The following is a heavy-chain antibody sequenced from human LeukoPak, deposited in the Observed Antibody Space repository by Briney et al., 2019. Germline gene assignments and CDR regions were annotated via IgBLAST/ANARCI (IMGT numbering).Heavy chain of an antibody. J-gene: IGHJ6*02. D-gene: IGHD2-2*01. CDR1: GGTFSSYA. CDR2: IIPILGIA. Sequence: GASVKVSCKASGGTFSSYAISWVRQAPGQGLEWMGRIIPILGIANYAQKFQGRVTITADKSTSTAYMELSSLRSEDTAVYYCARDAYCSSTSCNTQVWNYYYYGMDVWGQGTTVTVSS. CDR3: ARDAYCSSTSCNTQVWNYYYYGMDV. V-gene: IGHV1-69*04.